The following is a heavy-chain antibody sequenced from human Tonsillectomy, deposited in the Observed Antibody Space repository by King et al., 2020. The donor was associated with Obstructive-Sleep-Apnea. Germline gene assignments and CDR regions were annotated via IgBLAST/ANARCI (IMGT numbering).Heavy chain of an antibody. J-gene: IGHJ4*02. CDR3: ARDREYNFDY. D-gene: IGHD3-10*01. CDR2: ISYDGSNK. CDR1: RFTCSSYA. V-gene: IGHV3-30-3*01. Sequence: VQLVESGGGVVQPGRSLRLSCAASRFTCSSYAMHWVRQAPGKGLEWVAVISYDGSNKYYADSVKGRFTISRDNSKNTLYLQMNSLRAEDTAAYYCARDREYNFDYWGQGTLVTVSS.